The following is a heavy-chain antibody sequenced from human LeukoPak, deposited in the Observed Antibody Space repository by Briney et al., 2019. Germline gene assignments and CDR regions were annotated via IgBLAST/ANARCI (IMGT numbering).Heavy chain of an antibody. J-gene: IGHJ4*02. CDR3: ARVIAVAAYYFDY. Sequence: GGSLRLSCAASGFTFSSYSMNWVRQAPGKGLEWVSSTSSSSSYIYYADSVKGRFTISRDNAKNSLYLQMNSLRAEDTAVYYCARVIAVAAYYFDYWGQGTLVTVSS. CDR2: TSSSSSYI. D-gene: IGHD6-19*01. V-gene: IGHV3-21*01. CDR1: GFTFSSYS.